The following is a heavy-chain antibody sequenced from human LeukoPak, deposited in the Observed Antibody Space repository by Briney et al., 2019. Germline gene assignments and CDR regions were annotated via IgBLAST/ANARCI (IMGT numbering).Heavy chain of an antibody. D-gene: IGHD5-12*01. CDR1: GFTFINYW. CDR3: ARMGGYDYRMYYYYYMDV. Sequence: GGSLRLSCAASGFTFINYWMSWVRQAPGKGLEWVANIKKDGSEKYYVDSVKGRFTISRDNAKNSLYLQMNSLRAEDTAVYYCARMGGYDYRMYYYYYMDVWGKGTTVTISS. CDR2: IKKDGSEK. V-gene: IGHV3-7*01. J-gene: IGHJ6*03.